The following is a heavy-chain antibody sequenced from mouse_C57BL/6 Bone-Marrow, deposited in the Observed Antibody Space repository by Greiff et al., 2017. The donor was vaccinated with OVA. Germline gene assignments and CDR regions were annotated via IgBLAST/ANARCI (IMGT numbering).Heavy chain of an antibody. Sequence: EVKLMESGGGLVQPGDSLSLSCAASGFTFTNYYMSWVRQPPGKELEWLAFIRNKPNGSTTEYNESVKGRLTISRENSQSILYLRLNALRAEDSATYYCARYKGRVAVDYFDYWGQGTALTGSS. CDR3: ARYKGRVAVDYFDY. D-gene: IGHD1-1*01. J-gene: IGHJ2*01. CDR1: GFTFTNYY. V-gene: IGHV7-3*01. CDR2: IRNKPNGSTT.